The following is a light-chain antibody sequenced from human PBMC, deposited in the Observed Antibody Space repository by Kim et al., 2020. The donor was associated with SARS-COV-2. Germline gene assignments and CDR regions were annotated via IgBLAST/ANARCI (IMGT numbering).Light chain of an antibody. CDR2: EGS. CDR3: CSYAGSSTSYYF. V-gene: IGLV2-23*01. J-gene: IGLJ1*01. Sequence: QSASVSGSPGQSITISCTGTSSDVGSYNLVSWYQQHPGKAPKLMIYEGSKRPSGVSNRFSGSKSGNTASLTISGLQAEDEADYYCCSYAGSSTSYYFFGTGTKVTVL. CDR1: SSDVGSYNL.